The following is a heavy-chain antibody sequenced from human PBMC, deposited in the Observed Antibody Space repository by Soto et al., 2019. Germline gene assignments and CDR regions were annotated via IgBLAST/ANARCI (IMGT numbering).Heavy chain of an antibody. Sequence: PGGSLRLSCAASGFTFSNAWMNWVRQAPGKGLEWVGRIKSKTDGGTTDYAAPVKGRFTISRDDSKNTLHLQMNSLKTEDTAVYYCTTRDYYDSRSRLDPWGQGTLVTVSS. D-gene: IGHD3-22*01. CDR2: IKSKTDGGTT. J-gene: IGHJ5*02. CDR3: TTRDYYDSRSRLDP. V-gene: IGHV3-15*07. CDR1: GFTFSNAW.